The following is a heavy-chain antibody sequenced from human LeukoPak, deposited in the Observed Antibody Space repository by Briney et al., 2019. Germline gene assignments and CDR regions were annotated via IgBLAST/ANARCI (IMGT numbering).Heavy chain of an antibody. CDR3: ARIVGATPYYYYMDV. V-gene: IGHV1-18*01. D-gene: IGHD1-26*01. CDR2: ISAYNGNT. Sequence: SVKVSCKASGYTFTSYGISWVRQAPGQGLEWMGWISAYNGNTNYAQKLQGRVTMTTDTSTSTAYMELRSLRSDDTAVYYCARIVGATPYYYYMDVWGKGTTVTVSS. J-gene: IGHJ6*03. CDR1: GYTFTSYG.